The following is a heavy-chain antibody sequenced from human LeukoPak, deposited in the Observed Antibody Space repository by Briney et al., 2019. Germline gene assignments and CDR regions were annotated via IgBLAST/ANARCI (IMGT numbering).Heavy chain of an antibody. V-gene: IGHV1-3*02. D-gene: IGHD2-2*01. J-gene: IGHJ4*02. CDR3: AREYCSSTSCYVDY. CDR2: SNAGNGNT. CDR1: GYTFTSYP. Sequence: ASVKVSCKASGYTFTSYPMHWVRQAPGQRLEWMGWSNAGNGNTKYSQEFKGRVTITRDTSASTAYMELSSLRSEDMAVYYCAREYCSSTSCYVDYWGQGTLVTVSS.